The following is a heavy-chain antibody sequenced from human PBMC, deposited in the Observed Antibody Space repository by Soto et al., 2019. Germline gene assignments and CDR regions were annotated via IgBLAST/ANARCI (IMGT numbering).Heavy chain of an antibody. CDR3: ARGGDCSGGSCYPYYFDY. Sequence: GGSLRLSCAASGFTFSSYEMNWVRQAPGKGLEWVSYISSSGSTIYYADSVKGRFTISRDNAKNSLYLQMNSLRAEDTAVYYCARGGDCSGGSCYPYYFDYWVQGTLVTVSS. D-gene: IGHD2-15*01. CDR1: GFTFSSYE. V-gene: IGHV3-48*03. CDR2: ISSSGSTI. J-gene: IGHJ4*02.